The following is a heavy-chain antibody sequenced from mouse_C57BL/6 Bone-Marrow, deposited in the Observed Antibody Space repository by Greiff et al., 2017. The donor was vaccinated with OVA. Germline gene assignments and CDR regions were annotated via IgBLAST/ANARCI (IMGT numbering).Heavy chain of an antibody. J-gene: IGHJ1*03. D-gene: IGHD2-3*01. CDR3: ARDDYWYFDV. V-gene: IGHV1-81*01. Sequence: VQLKESGAELARPGASVKLSCKASGYTFTSYGISWVKQRTGQGLEWIGEIYPRSGNTYYNEKFKGKATLTADKSSSTAYMELRSLTSEDSAVYFCARDDYWYFDVWGTGTTVTVSS. CDR2: IYPRSGNT. CDR1: GYTFTSYG.